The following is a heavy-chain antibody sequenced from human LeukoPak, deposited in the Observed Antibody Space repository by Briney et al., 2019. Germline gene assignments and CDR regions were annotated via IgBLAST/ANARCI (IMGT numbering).Heavy chain of an antibody. Sequence: PGGSLRLSCADSGFTFSSYWMHWVRQAPGKGLVWVSRINSDGSSTSYADSVKGRFTISRDNAKNTLYLQMNSLRAEDTAVYYCAREPLRYFDWLSASLDYWGQGTLVTVSS. V-gene: IGHV3-74*01. D-gene: IGHD3-9*01. CDR3: AREPLRYFDWLSASLDY. CDR2: INSDGSST. CDR1: GFTFSSYW. J-gene: IGHJ4*02.